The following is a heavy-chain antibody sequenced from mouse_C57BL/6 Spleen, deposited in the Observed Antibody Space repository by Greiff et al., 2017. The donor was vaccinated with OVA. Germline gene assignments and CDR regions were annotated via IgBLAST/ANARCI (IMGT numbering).Heavy chain of an antibody. CDR2: IWSGGST. V-gene: IGHV2-2*01. Sequence: VQLQESGPGLVQPSQSLSITCTVSGFSLTSYGVHWVRQSPGKGLEWLGVIWSGGSTDYNAAFISRLSISKDNSKSQVFFKMNSLQADDTAIYYCASLTGWFAYWGQGTLVTVSA. CDR3: ASLTGWFAY. J-gene: IGHJ3*01. D-gene: IGHD4-1*01. CDR1: GFSLTSYG.